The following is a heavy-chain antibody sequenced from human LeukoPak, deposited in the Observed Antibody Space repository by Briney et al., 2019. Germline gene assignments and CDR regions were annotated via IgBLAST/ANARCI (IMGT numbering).Heavy chain of an antibody. Sequence: ASVKVSCRASGYTFTSYDINWVRQATGQGLEWMGWMNPNSGNTGYAQKFQGRVTMTRNTSISTAYMELSSLRSEDTAVYYCARVRSGATYYYYMDVWGKGTTVTVSS. D-gene: IGHD1-1*01. CDR1: GYTFTSYD. V-gene: IGHV1-8*01. CDR2: MNPNSGNT. CDR3: ARVRSGATYYYYMDV. J-gene: IGHJ6*03.